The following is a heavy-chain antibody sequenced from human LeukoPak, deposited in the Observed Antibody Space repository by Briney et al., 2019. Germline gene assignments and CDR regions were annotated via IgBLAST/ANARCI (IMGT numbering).Heavy chain of an antibody. J-gene: IGHJ4*02. V-gene: IGHV1-8*01. D-gene: IGHD3-22*01. Sequence: ASVKVSCKASGYTFSAYDINWVRQATGQGLEWMGWMNPNSGNTGFAQKFQGRVTMTRDTSINTAYMVLSNLRSEDTAVYYCVRVSQTPAYYYTSGYYYHGYWGQGTRVTVSS. CDR2: MNPNSGNT. CDR1: GYTFSAYD. CDR3: VRVSQTPAYYYTSGYYYHGY.